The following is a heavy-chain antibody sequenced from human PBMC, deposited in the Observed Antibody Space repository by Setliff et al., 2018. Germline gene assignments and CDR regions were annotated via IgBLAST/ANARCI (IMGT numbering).Heavy chain of an antibody. CDR3: VRLVVTKLNAFDI. D-gene: IGHD3-22*01. Sequence: SGPYAGEPTQTLTLTCTFSGLSVSTSGVGVGWIRQPPVKALEWLALIYWDDDKRYSPSLKSRLTITKDTSKNQVVLRMTNMDSVDTATYYCVRLVVTKLNAFDIWGQGTMVTVSS. CDR1: GLSVSTSGVG. CDR2: IYWDDDK. V-gene: IGHV2-5*02. J-gene: IGHJ3*02.